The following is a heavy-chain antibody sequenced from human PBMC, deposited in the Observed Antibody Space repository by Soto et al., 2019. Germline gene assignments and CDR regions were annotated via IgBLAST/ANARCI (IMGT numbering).Heavy chain of an antibody. CDR1: GGSISSSSYY. D-gene: IGHD6-13*01. Sequence: SETLSLTCTVSGGSISSSSYYWGWIRQPPGKGLEWIGSIYYSGSTYYNPSLKSRVTISVDTSKNQFSLKLSSVTAADTAVYYCARLIAAAGGVGDWFDPWGQGTLVTVSS. V-gene: IGHV4-39*01. J-gene: IGHJ5*02. CDR3: ARLIAAAGGVGDWFDP. CDR2: IYYSGST.